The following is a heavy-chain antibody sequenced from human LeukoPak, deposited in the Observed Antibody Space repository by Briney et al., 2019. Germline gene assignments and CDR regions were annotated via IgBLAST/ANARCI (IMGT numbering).Heavy chain of an antibody. Sequence: PSETLSLTCSVSGDSISSNYWSWIRQPPGKGLEWISYIYNSGSTKYNPSLKSRVTISVDTSKNLFSLRLTSVTAADTAVYYCARCRDEFGDYGFTSWGQGALVTVSS. D-gene: IGHD4-17*01. CDR2: IYNSGST. CDR3: ARCRDEFGDYGFTS. CDR1: GDSISSNY. V-gene: IGHV4-59*12. J-gene: IGHJ5*02.